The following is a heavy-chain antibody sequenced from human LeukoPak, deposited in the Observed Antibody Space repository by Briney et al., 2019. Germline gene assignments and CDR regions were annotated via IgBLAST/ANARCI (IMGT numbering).Heavy chain of an antibody. CDR2: ISGSGGST. V-gene: IGHV3-23*01. CDR3: AKDDVVTDAFDI. Sequence: GGSLRLSCAASGFTFDDYAMHWVRQAPGKGLEWVSAISGSGGSTYYADSVKGRFTISRDNSKNTLYLQMNSLRAEDTAVYYCAKDDVVTDAFDIWGQGIMVTVSS. D-gene: IGHD2-21*02. CDR1: GFTFDDYA. J-gene: IGHJ3*02.